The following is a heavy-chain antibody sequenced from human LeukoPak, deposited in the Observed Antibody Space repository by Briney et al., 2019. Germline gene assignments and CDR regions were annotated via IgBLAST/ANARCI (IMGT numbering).Heavy chain of an antibody. V-gene: IGHV1-46*01. D-gene: IGHD5-24*01. CDR2: INPSSGST. Sequence: GASVKVSCKASGYTFTNYNMHWVRQAPGQGLGWMGIINPSSGSTSYAQNFQGRVTLTRDTSTSSIYMELSSLRSEDTAVYYCARVRDGYNDAYDIWGQGTMVTVSS. CDR1: GYTFTNYN. CDR3: ARVRDGYNDAYDI. J-gene: IGHJ3*02.